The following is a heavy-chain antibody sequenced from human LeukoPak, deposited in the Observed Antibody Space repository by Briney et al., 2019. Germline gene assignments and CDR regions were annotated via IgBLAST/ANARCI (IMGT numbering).Heavy chain of an antibody. J-gene: IGHJ4*02. CDR3: AKDYLGGAAAGTFDY. V-gene: IGHV3-23*01. D-gene: IGHD6-13*01. CDR1: GFTFSSCA. CDR2: ISGTGGST. Sequence: GGSLRLSCAASGFTFSSCAVNWVRQAPGKGLEWVSAISGTGGSTYYADSVKGRFTISRDNSKNTLYLQMNSLRVEDTALYYCAKDYLGGAAAGTFDYWGQGTLVTVSS.